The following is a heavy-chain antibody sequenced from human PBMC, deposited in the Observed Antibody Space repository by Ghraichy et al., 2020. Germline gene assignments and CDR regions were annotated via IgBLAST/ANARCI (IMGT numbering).Heavy chain of an antibody. V-gene: IGHV3-74*01. D-gene: IGHD3-16*01. J-gene: IGHJ6*02. CDR2: INSDGSRT. Sequence: GGSLRLSCAASGFTFSTYWIHWVRQAPGKGLVWVSRINSDGSRTSFAESVKGRLTISRDTAKNTVFLQMNSLRGEDTAVYYCARDLGEYVGMDVWGQGTTVTVSS. CDR3: ARDLGEYVGMDV. CDR1: GFTFSTYW.